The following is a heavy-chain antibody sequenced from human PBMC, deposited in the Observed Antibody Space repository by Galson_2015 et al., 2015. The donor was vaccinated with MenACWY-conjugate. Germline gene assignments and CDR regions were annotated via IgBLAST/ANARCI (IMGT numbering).Heavy chain of an antibody. J-gene: IGHJ3*01. V-gene: IGHV3-30*10. D-gene: IGHD5-12*01. CDR3: VRAEGWLRSAFDL. CDR1: GFTFRSYN. Sequence: SLRLSCAASGFTFRSYNMHWVRQSPGKGLEWVAVVSYDASSRYYRDSVQGRFTISRDNSKNTVSLEMSSLGPEDSAVYYCVRAEGWLRSAFDLWGQGTMVTVSS. CDR2: VSYDASSR.